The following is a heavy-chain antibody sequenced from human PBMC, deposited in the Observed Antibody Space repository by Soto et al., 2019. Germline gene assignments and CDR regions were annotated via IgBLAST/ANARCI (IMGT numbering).Heavy chain of an antibody. J-gene: IGHJ4*02. CDR3: VTGSGPKDIDY. CDR2: IYPGDSDT. V-gene: IGHV5-51*01. D-gene: IGHD2-15*01. Sequence: GESLKISCKGAGYSFTNYWIGWVRQMSGKGLEWMAIIYPGDSDTRYSPSIQGQVTISADKSISTAYLQWSSLRASDTAMYYCVTGSGPKDIDYWGQGTLVTVSS. CDR1: GYSFTNYW.